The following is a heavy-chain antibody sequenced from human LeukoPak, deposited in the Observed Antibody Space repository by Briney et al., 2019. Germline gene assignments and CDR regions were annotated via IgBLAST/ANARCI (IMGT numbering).Heavy chain of an antibody. CDR1: GFTFTTYS. CDR2: ITASSASM. J-gene: IGHJ4*02. CDR3: ARGPSGYHNT. Sequence: PGGSLRLSCAASGFTFTTYSMNWVRQAPGKGLEWVSSITASSASMYYADSVKGRFTISRDNSKNTLYLQMNSLRAEDTAVYYCARGPSGYHNTGGQGTLVTVSS. D-gene: IGHD5-12*01. V-gene: IGHV3-21*01.